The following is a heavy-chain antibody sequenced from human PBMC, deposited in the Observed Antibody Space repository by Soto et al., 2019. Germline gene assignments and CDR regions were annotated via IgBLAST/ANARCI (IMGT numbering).Heavy chain of an antibody. D-gene: IGHD1-26*01. V-gene: IGHV3-7*01. Sequence: EVHLVESGGGLVQTGGSLRLSCAISESTVSRDWMNWVRQAPGKGLEWVAHTNQDGSQKYYVDSVKGRFTISRDNAKKSLNLQMNSLRAGDTAMYYCSGGVGDAFWGQGTLVTVSS. CDR1: ESTVSRDW. J-gene: IGHJ4*02. CDR3: SGGVGDAF. CDR2: TNQDGSQK.